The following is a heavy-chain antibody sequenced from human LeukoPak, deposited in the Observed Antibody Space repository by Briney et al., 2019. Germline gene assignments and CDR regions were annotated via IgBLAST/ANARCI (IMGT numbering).Heavy chain of an antibody. D-gene: IGHD1-1*01. V-gene: IGHV3-11*04. J-gene: IGHJ4*02. CDR2: ISSTSSTI. Sequence: PGGSLRLSCAASGFTFSDYYMSWIRQAPGKGLEWVPYISSTSSTIYYADSVKGRFTISRDNAENSLYLQMNSLRAEDTAVYYCARDLAWNVDYWGQGTLVTVSS. CDR1: GFTFSDYY. CDR3: ARDLAWNVDY.